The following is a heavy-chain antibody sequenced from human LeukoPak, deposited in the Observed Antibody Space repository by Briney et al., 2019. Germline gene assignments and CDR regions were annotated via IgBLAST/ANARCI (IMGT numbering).Heavy chain of an antibody. CDR1: GFTFSSYA. J-gene: IGHJ6*02. Sequence: PGGSLRLSCAASGFTFSSYAMSWVRQAPGKGLVWVSRINSDGSSTSYADSVKGRFTISRDNAKNTLYLQMNSLRAEDTAVYYCARDGYKFYYYYGMDVWGQGTTVTVSS. D-gene: IGHD5-12*01. CDR2: INSDGSST. CDR3: ARDGYKFYYYYGMDV. V-gene: IGHV3-74*01.